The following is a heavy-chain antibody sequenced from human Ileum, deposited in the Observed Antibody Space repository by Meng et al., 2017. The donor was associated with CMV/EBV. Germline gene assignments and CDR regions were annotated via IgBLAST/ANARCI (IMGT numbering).Heavy chain of an antibody. Sequence: SLKISCVGSGFILSNYEMNWVRQAPGKGLEWIAFISNRASAIQYADSVKGRFTISRNNAKNSLYLQMSSLRAEDTGIYYCARDTARVPLWGQGTVVTVSS. CDR2: ISNRASAI. CDR1: GFILSNYE. V-gene: IGHV3-48*03. J-gene: IGHJ4*02. CDR3: ARDTARVPL.